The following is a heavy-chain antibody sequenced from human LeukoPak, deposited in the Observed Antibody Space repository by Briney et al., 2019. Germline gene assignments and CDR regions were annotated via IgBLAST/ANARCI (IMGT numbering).Heavy chain of an antibody. D-gene: IGHD5-18*01. J-gene: IGHJ6*02. CDR1: GFTFSSYG. Sequence: GRSLRLSCAPSGFTFSSYGMHWVRQAPGKGLEWVAVIWCDGSNKYYADSVKGRFTISRDNSKNTLYLQMNSLRAEDTAVYYCARDGPIQLWARGYYGMDVWGQGTTVTVSS. V-gene: IGHV3-33*01. CDR3: ARDGPIQLWARGYYGMDV. CDR2: IWCDGSNK.